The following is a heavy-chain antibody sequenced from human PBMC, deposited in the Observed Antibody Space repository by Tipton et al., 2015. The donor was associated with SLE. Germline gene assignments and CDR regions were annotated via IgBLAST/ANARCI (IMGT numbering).Heavy chain of an antibody. CDR1: GGSFSGYY. CDR3: ARVKWGGSFDI. CDR2: IYHSGST. Sequence: LRLSCAVYGGSFSGYYWGWIRQPPGKGLEWIGSIYHSGSTYYNPSLKSRVTISADTSKNQLSLKLSSVTAADTALYYCARVKWGGSFDIWGQGTMVTVSS. D-gene: IGHD1-26*01. J-gene: IGHJ3*02. V-gene: IGHV4-38-2*01.